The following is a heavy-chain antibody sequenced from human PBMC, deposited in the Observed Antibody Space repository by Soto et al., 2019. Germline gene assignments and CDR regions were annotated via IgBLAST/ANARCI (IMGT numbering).Heavy chain of an antibody. D-gene: IGHD3-22*01. CDR3: AISLYDSSGPFDY. Sequence: ASVKVSCKASGYTFTGYYMHWVRQAPGQGLEWMGWINPNSGGTNYAQKFQGRVTMTRDTSISTAYMELSRLRSDDTAVYYCAISLYDSSGPFDYWGQGTLVTVS. CDR1: GYTFTGYY. J-gene: IGHJ4*02. V-gene: IGHV1-2*02. CDR2: INPNSGGT.